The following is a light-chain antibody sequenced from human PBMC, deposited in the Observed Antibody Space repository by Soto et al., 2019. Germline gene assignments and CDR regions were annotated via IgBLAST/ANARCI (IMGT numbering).Light chain of an antibody. CDR1: QSISNL. CDR2: KAS. J-gene: IGKJ1*01. Sequence: DIQMTQSPSTLSASVGDRVTITCRATQSISNLLAWYQQKPGKAPNLLIYKASSLETGVPSRFSGSGSGTDFTLTITSLQPDDSATYYCQQYASFWTFGQGTKVEIK. CDR3: QQYASFWT. V-gene: IGKV1-5*03.